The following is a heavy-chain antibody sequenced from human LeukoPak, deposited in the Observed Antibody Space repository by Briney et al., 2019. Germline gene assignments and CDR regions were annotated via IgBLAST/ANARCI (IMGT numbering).Heavy chain of an antibody. Sequence: PGGSLRLSCAASEFTFSSYSMNWVRQAPGKGLEWVSYITNSGNSKSYADSVKGRFTISRDNSKNTLYLQMNSLRAEDTAVYYCARARLGGVDYWGQGTLVTVSS. J-gene: IGHJ4*02. CDR3: ARARLGGVDY. CDR1: EFTFSSYS. CDR2: ITNSGNSK. V-gene: IGHV3-48*01. D-gene: IGHD3-16*01.